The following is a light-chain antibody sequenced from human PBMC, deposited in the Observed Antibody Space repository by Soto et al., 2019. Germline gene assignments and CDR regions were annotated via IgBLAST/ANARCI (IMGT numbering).Light chain of an antibody. CDR3: QQSYSTPLT. CDR1: QSISSY. Sequence: DIQMTQSPSSLSASVGDRVTITCRASQSISSYLNWYQQKPGKAPKLLIYAAPSLQSGVPSGFSGSGSGTDFTFTISSLQPEDFATYYCQQSYSTPLTFGPGTRWIS. V-gene: IGKV1-39*01. CDR2: AAP. J-gene: IGKJ3*01.